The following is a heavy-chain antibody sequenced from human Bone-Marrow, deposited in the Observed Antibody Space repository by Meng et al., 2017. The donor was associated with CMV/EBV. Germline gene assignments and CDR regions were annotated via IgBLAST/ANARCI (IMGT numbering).Heavy chain of an antibody. J-gene: IGHJ5*02. V-gene: IGHV4-59*01. D-gene: IGHD2-2*01. CDR1: GGSISSYY. Sequence: SETLSLTCTVSGGSISSYYWRWIRQPPGKGLEWIGYIYYSGSTNYNPSLKSRVTISVDKSKNQFPLKLTSVTAADTAVYYCARVLRVVVPAASYNWFDPWGQGTLVTVSS. CDR2: IYYSGST. CDR3: ARVLRVVVPAASYNWFDP.